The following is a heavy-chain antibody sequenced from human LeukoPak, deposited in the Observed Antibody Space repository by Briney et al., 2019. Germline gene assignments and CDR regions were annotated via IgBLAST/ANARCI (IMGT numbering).Heavy chain of an antibody. J-gene: IGHJ3*02. Sequence: GASVKVSCKASGYTFTSYYMHWVRQAPGQGLQWMGWISAYNGNTNYAQKFQGRVTMTTDTSTSTAYMELRSLRSDDTAVYYCARDRQQWLIDAFDIWGQGTMVTVSS. V-gene: IGHV1-18*04. CDR1: GYTFTSYY. CDR2: ISAYNGNT. CDR3: ARDRQQWLIDAFDI. D-gene: IGHD6-19*01.